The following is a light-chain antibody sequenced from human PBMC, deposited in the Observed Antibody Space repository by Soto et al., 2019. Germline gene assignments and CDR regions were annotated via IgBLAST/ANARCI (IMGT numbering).Light chain of an antibody. CDR3: SSYAGTHYV. CDR2: EVS. CDR1: SSDVGGYNY. J-gene: IGLJ1*01. Sequence: QSALTQPPSASGYPGQSVTISCTGTSSDVGGYNYVSWYQQHPGKAPKLIIYEVSKRPSGVPDRFSGSKSGNTASLTVSGLQAEDEADYYCSSYAGTHYVFVTGTKLTVL. V-gene: IGLV2-8*01.